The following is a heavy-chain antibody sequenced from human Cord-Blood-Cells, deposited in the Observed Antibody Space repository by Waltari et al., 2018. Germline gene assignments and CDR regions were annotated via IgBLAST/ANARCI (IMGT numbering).Heavy chain of an antibody. CDR2: ISAYNGNT. CDR3: ARDPSGSYYYYGMDV. CDR1: GYTFTSYG. V-gene: IGHV1-18*01. Sequence: KASGYTFTSYGISWVRQAPGQGLEWMGWISAYNGNTNYAQKLQGRVTMTTDTSTSTAYMELRSLRSDDTAVYYCARDPSGSYYYYGMDVWGQGTTVTVSS. J-gene: IGHJ6*02. D-gene: IGHD1-26*01.